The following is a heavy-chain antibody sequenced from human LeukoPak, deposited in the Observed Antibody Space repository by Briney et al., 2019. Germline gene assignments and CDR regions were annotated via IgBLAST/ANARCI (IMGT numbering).Heavy chain of an antibody. V-gene: IGHV4-39*07. J-gene: IGHJ4*02. CDR3: ARGPYYDFWSGYPYFDY. Sequence: SETLSLTCTVSDFSLTSSSYYWGWIRQPPGKGLEWIGNTYYSGDTKYSPSLKSRVTISVDTSKNQFSLKLSSVTAADTAVYYCARGPYYDFWSGYPYFDYWGQGTLVTVSS. CDR1: DFSLTSSSYY. CDR2: TYYSGDT. D-gene: IGHD3-3*01.